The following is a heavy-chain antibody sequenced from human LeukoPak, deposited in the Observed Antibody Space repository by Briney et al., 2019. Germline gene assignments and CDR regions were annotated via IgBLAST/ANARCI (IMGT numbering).Heavy chain of an antibody. CDR1: GFTFDDYG. V-gene: IGHV3-20*04. J-gene: IGHJ5*02. CDR2: INWSGCST. D-gene: IGHD3-10*01. Sequence: GGSLRLFCAASGFTFDDYGMSWVRQAPGKGLECVFDINWSGCSTGYADSVEGRFTLSREHAKNSLSLQMNSLRPEDTALYYCARDAPGIHKSFDPWGQGTLVSVSS. CDR3: ARDAPGIHKSFDP.